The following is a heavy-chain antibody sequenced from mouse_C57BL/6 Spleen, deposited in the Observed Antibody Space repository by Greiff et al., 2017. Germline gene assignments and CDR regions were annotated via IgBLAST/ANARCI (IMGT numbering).Heavy chain of an antibody. Sequence: EVKLVESGPGLVKPSQSLSLTCSVTGYSITSGYYWNWIRQFPGNKLEWMGYISYDGSNNYNPSLKNRISITRDTSKNQFFLKLNSVTTEDTATYYCASGAGVLFDYWGQGTTLTVSS. J-gene: IGHJ2*01. CDR1: GYSITSGYY. CDR3: ASGAGVLFDY. V-gene: IGHV3-6*01. D-gene: IGHD3-3*01. CDR2: ISYDGSN.